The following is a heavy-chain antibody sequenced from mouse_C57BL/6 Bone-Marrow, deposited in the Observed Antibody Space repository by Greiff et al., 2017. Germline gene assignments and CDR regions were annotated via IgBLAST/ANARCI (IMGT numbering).Heavy chain of an antibody. CDR3: ARITTVVPYYYAMDY. Sequence: EVKLVESGGGLVKPGGSLKLSCAASGFTFSDYGMHWVRQAPEKGLEWVAYISSGSSTIYYADTVKGRFTISRDNAKSTLFLQMTSLSSEDTAMYYCARITTVVPYYYAMDYWGQGTSVTVSS. V-gene: IGHV5-17*01. CDR2: ISSGSSTI. D-gene: IGHD1-1*01. J-gene: IGHJ4*01. CDR1: GFTFSDYG.